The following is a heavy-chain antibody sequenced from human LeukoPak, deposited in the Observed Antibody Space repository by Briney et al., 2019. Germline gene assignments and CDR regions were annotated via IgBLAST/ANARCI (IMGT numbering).Heavy chain of an antibody. CDR1: GFTFSSYA. D-gene: IGHD4-17*01. CDR3: ARDADRVTTAGKNWFDP. CDR2: ISYDGSNK. V-gene: IGHV3-30-3*01. J-gene: IGHJ5*02. Sequence: GVSLTLSCAASGFTFSSYAMHWVRQAPGGGLECVSVISYDGSNKYYADSVKGRFTIYRDNYKNTMYLQMNSLRAEDTAVYYCARDADRVTTAGKNWFDPWGEGTLVTVSS.